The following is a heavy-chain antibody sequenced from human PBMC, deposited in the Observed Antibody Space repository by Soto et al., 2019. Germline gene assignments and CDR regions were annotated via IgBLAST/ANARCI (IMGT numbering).Heavy chain of an antibody. V-gene: IGHV3-21*02. J-gene: IGHJ6*02. CDR3: ARHQGPAAGNYGMDV. Sequence: EVQLLESGGDLVQPGGSLRLSCTTSGFRFSDSAMDWVRQAPGKGLEWVSSIGFTTTYYADSVKGRFIITRDKAKNSLFLQMSSLRAEDTALYYCARHQGPAAGNYGMDVWGRGTTVTVSS. D-gene: IGHD6-13*01. CDR2: SIGFTTT. CDR1: GFRFSDSA.